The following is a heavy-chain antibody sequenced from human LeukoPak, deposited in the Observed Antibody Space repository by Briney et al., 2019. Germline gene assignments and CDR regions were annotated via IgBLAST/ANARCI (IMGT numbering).Heavy chain of an antibody. CDR3: ARLNDYGDYIDY. J-gene: IGHJ4*02. V-gene: IGHV3-21*01. CDR1: GFTFSSYS. CDR2: ISSSSSYI. D-gene: IGHD4-17*01. Sequence: GSLRLSCAASGFTFSSYSMNWVRQAPGKGLEWVSSISSSSSYIYYADSVKGRFTISRDNAKNSLYLQMNSLRAEDAAVYYCARLNDYGDYIDYWGQGTLVTVSS.